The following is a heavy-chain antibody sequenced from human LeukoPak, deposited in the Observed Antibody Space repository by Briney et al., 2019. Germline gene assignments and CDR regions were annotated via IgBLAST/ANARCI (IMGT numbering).Heavy chain of an antibody. CDR3: ARDLGYCSSTSCYNWFDP. D-gene: IGHD2-2*01. CDR2: ISSSSSYI. J-gene: IGHJ5*02. V-gene: IGHV3-21*01. CDR1: GFTFSSYS. Sequence: GGSLRLSCAASGFTFSSYSMNWVRQAPGKGLEWVSSISSSSSYIYYADSVKGRFTISRDNAKNSLYLRMNSLRAEDTAVYYCARDLGYCSSTSCYNWFDPWGQGTLVAVSS.